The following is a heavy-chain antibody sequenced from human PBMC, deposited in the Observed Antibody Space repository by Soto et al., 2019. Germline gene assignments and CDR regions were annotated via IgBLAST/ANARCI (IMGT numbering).Heavy chain of an antibody. Sequence: QWQLQESGPGLVKPSETLSLTCTVSGGSISSSSYLWGWIRQPPGKGLEWIGSVYYSGSTYYNPSLKSRVTISVDTSKHQFSLKLSSVTAADTAVYYCARPTLVGVVIDAFNIWGQGTMVTVSS. CDR1: GGSISSSSYL. CDR2: VYYSGST. CDR3: ARPTLVGVVIDAFNI. D-gene: IGHD3-3*01. V-gene: IGHV4-39*01. J-gene: IGHJ3*02.